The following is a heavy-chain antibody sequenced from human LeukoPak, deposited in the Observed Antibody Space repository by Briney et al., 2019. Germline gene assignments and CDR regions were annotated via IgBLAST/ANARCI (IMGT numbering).Heavy chain of an antibody. V-gene: IGHV3-23*01. J-gene: IGHJ4*02. CDR2: ISASGGST. D-gene: IGHD6-25*01. CDR3: ASGLELDY. CDR1: GFTFSSSA. Sequence: GGSLRLSCAASGFTFSSSAMSWVRQVPGKGLEWVSGISASGGSTSYADSVRGRFTISRDNAKNSLYLQMNSLRAEDTAVYYCASGLELDYWGQGTLVTVSS.